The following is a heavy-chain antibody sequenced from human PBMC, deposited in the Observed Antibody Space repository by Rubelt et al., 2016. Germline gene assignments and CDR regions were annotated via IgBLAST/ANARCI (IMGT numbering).Heavy chain of an antibody. CDR1: GGSISSGGYS. CDR2: IYYSGST. Sequence: QVQLQESGPGLVKPSQTLSLTCAVSGGSISSGGYSWSWIRQPPGKGLEWIGYIYYSGSTYYNSSLKSPVTLSLEKYKNQFPLKPSSVTAADTAVYYCARPSSSGSYGYWGQGTLVTVSS. V-gene: IGHV4-30-4*07. J-gene: IGHJ4*02. CDR3: ARPSSSGSYGY. D-gene: IGHD1-26*01.